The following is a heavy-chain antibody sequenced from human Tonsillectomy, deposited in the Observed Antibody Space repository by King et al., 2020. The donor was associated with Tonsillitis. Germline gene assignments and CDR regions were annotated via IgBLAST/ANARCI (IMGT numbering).Heavy chain of an antibody. J-gene: IGHJ4*02. D-gene: IGHD5-18*01. V-gene: IGHV1-69*01. CDR2: IIPIFGTA. Sequence: VQLVESGAEVKKPGSSVKVSCKASGGTFSSYAISWVRQAPGQGLEWMGGIIPIFGTANYAQKFQGRVTVTADESTSTAYMELSSLRCEDTAVYYCAEDGGGSRYGYESPFDYWGQGPLVTVSS. CDR1: GGTFSSYA. CDR3: AEDGGGSRYGYESPFDY.